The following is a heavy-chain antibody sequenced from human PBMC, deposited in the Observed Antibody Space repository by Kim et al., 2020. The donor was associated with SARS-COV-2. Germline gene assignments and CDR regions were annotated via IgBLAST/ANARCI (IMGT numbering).Heavy chain of an antibody. D-gene: IGHD3-10*01. Sequence: ASVKVSCKASGYTFTSYGISWVRQAPGQGLEWMGWISAYNGNTNYAQKLQGRVTMTTDTSTSTAYMELRSLRSDDTAVYYCAREKDLGIWFGESTRDYGMDVWGQGTTVTVSS. CDR2: ISAYNGNT. V-gene: IGHV1-18*01. J-gene: IGHJ6*02. CDR1: GYTFTSYG. CDR3: AREKDLGIWFGESTRDYGMDV.